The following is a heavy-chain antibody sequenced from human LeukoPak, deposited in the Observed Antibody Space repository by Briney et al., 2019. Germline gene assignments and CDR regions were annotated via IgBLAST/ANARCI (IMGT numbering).Heavy chain of an antibody. V-gene: IGHV3-23*01. CDR3: ARAYNSGYDSDYFDY. J-gene: IGHJ4*02. CDR1: GFTFSSYA. D-gene: IGHD5-12*01. CDR2: ISGSGGNT. Sequence: GGSLRLSCAASGFTFSSYAMSWVRQAPGKGLEWVSSISGSGGNTYYADSVKGRFTISRDNAKNSLYLQMNSLRAEDTAVYYCARAYNSGYDSDYFDYWGQGTLVTVSS.